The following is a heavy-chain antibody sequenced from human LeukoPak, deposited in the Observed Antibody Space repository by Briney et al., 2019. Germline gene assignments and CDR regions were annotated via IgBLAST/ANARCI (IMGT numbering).Heavy chain of an antibody. CDR2: IDPSDSYT. V-gene: IGHV5-10-1*01. CDR3: ARHGDYYDTSGYYNDY. D-gene: IGHD3-22*01. Sequence: GESLRISCKGSGYSFTSYWISWVRQMPGKGLEWMGKIDPSDSYTKYSPSFQGHVTISTDKSISTACLQWSSLKASDTAMYYCARHGDYYDTSGYYNDYWGQGTLVTVSS. J-gene: IGHJ4*02. CDR1: GYSFTSYW.